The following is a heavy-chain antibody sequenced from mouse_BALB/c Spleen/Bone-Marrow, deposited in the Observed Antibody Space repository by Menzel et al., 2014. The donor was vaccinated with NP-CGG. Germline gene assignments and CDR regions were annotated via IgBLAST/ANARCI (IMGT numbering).Heavy chain of an antibody. D-gene: IGHD2-13*01. CDR3: ARQDYSYYYAMDY. J-gene: IGHJ4*01. CDR1: GFTFSDYY. V-gene: IGHV5-12*02. CDR2: ISNGGGST. Sequence: EVQGVESGGGLVQPGGSLKLSCATSGFTFSDYYMYWVRQTPEKRLEWVAYISNGGGSTYYPDTVKGRFTISRDNAKNTLYLQMSRLRPEDTAMYYCARQDYSYYYAMDYWGQGTSVTVSS.